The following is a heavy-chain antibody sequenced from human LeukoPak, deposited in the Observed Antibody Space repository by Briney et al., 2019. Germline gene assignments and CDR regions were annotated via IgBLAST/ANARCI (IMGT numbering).Heavy chain of an antibody. V-gene: IGHV4-59*08. J-gene: IGHJ4*02. Sequence: SETLSLTCTVSGGSISSYYWSWIRQPPGKGLEWIGYIYYSGSTYYNPSLKSRVTISVDTSKNQFSLKLSSVTAADTAVYYCARHYGDIVVVPAAIDYWGQGTLVTVSS. CDR3: ARHYGDIVVVPAAIDY. D-gene: IGHD2-2*01. CDR1: GGSISSYY. CDR2: IYYSGST.